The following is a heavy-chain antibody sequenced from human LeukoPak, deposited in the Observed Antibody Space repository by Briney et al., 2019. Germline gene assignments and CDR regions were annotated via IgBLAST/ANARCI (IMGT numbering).Heavy chain of an antibody. CDR2: IYHSEST. CDR3: ARWDSGEWFHDAFDI. V-gene: IGHV4-38-2*01. Sequence: AETLPLTCAVSGYPLSSGYYWGWTRQPPGTGLEWIGSIYHSESTYYNPSLKSRITISVDKSKNQFSLKLSSVTAADTAVYYCARWDSGEWFHDAFDIWGQGTMVTVSS. CDR1: GYPLSSGYY. D-gene: IGHD3-3*01. J-gene: IGHJ3*02.